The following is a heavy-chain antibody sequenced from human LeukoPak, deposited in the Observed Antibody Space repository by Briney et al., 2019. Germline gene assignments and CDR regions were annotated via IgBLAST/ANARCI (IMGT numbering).Heavy chain of an antibody. D-gene: IGHD2-2*01. CDR1: GGTFSSYA. CDR3: ARTRGSSTNAKWFDP. V-gene: IGHV1-69*05. Sequence: ASVKVSCKASGGTFSSYAISWVRQAPGQGLERMGGIIPIFGTANYAQKFQGRVTITTDESTSTAYMELSSLRSEDMAVYYCARTRGSSTNAKWFDPWGQGTLVTVSS. CDR2: IIPIFGTA. J-gene: IGHJ5*02.